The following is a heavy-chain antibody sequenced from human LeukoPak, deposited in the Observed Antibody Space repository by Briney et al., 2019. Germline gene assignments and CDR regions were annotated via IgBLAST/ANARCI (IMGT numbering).Heavy chain of an antibody. CDR1: GYTFTSYD. Sequence: ASVKVSCKASGYTFTSYDINWVRQATGQGLEWMGWMNPNSGNTGYAQKFQGRVTMTRNTSISTAYMELSSLRSEDTAVYYCARGGIDSGCHDYWGQGTLVTVSS. J-gene: IGHJ4*02. CDR2: MNPNSGNT. D-gene: IGHD1-26*01. CDR3: ARGGIDSGCHDY. V-gene: IGHV1-8*01.